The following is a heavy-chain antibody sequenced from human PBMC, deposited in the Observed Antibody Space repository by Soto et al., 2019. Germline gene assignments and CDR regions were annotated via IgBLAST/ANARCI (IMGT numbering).Heavy chain of an antibody. CDR3: AKRKTSEWYSFDY. J-gene: IGHJ4*02. CDR1: GFTFSNYA. Sequence: PGGSLRLSCVASGFTFSNYAMSWVRQAPGKGLEWVSGISASGRDTYYADSVKDRFTISRDSFKNTLYLQMNSLRAEDTGTYYCAKRKTSEWYSFDYWGQGAMVTVYS. CDR2: ISASGRDT. V-gene: IGHV3-23*01. D-gene: IGHD2-8*01.